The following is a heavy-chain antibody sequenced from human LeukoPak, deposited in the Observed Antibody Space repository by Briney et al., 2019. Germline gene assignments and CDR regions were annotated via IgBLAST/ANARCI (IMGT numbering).Heavy chain of an antibody. J-gene: IGHJ5*02. D-gene: IGHD6-13*01. V-gene: IGHV3-33*08. CDR2: IWYDGSNK. Sequence: LSLTCAVYGGSFSGYYWSWIRQAPGKGLEWVAVIWYDGSNKYYADSVKGRFTISRDNSKNTLYLQMNSLRAEDTAVYYCARGNGYSTLNWFDPWGQGTLVTVSS. CDR3: ARGNGYSTLNWFDP. CDR1: GGSFSGYY.